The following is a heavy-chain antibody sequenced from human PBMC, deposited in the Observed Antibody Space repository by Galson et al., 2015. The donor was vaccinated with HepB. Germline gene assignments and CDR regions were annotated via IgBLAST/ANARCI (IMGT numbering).Heavy chain of an antibody. CDR3: ARDFGLLIIPNSSGYYGSLGAFDI. J-gene: IGHJ3*02. V-gene: IGHV4-4*07. CDR1: GGSISSYY. Sequence: ETLSLTCTVSGGSISSYYWSWIRQPAGKGLEWIGRIYTSGSTNYNPSLKSRVTISVDTSKNQFSLKLSSVTAADTAVYYCARDFGLLIIPNSSGYYGSLGAFDIWGQGTMVTVSS. D-gene: IGHD3-22*01. CDR2: IYTSGST.